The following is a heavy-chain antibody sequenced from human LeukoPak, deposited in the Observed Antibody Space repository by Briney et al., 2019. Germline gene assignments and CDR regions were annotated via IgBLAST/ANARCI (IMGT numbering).Heavy chain of an antibody. D-gene: IGHD6-6*01. V-gene: IGHV5-51*01. CDR2: IYPRDSDI. CDR3: ARRQLDGEAFDI. CDR1: GYSFTSYW. Sequence: HGDSLKMSCKSSGYSFTSYWIGWVRQMPEKGLEWMGIIYPRDSDIRYSPSFQGQVTISGDKSISTAYLQWSSLKASDTAMYYCARRQLDGEAFDIWGQGTMVTVFS. J-gene: IGHJ3*02.